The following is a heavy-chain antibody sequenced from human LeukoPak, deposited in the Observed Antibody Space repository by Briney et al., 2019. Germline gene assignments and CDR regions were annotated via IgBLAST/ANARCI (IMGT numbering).Heavy chain of an antibody. Sequence: PGGSLRLSCAASGFTFSNYEMNWVRQAPGKGLEWVSYISNSISTIYYADSVKGRFTISRDNAKNSLYLQMNSLRAEDTAVYYCARANYGSGWYGAFDIWGQGTMVTVSS. CDR3: ARANYGSGWYGAFDI. V-gene: IGHV3-48*03. J-gene: IGHJ3*02. CDR1: GFTFSNYE. D-gene: IGHD6-19*01. CDR2: ISNSISTI.